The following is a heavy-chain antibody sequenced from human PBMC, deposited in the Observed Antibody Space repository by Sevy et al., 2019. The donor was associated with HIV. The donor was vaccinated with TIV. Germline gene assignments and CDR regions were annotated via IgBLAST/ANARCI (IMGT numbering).Heavy chain of an antibody. CDR3: ARDRETHDDILTYYAFDY. J-gene: IGHJ4*02. Sequence: QLGGSLRLSCSGSGFTFGDHAVTWFRRAPGQGLEWVGLIRSKAYGGTVEYAASVKGRFTISRDDFKSVAYLQMNSLKTEDTAMYYCARDRETHDDILTYYAFDYWGPGTLVTVSS. CDR1: GFTFGDHA. D-gene: IGHD3-9*01. CDR2: IRSKAYGGTV. V-gene: IGHV3-49*03.